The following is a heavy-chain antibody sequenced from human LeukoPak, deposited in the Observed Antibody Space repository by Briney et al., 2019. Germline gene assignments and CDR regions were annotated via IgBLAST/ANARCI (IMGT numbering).Heavy chain of an antibody. CDR3: AMAGYSSGWYDYSFDY. Sequence: SVKVSCKASGGTFSSYAIGWVRQAPGQGLEWMGGIIPIFGTANYAQKFQGRVTITADESTSTAYMELSSLRSEDTAVYYCAMAGYSSGWYDYSFDYWGQGTLVTVSS. CDR2: IIPIFGTA. V-gene: IGHV1-69*13. D-gene: IGHD6-19*01. J-gene: IGHJ4*02. CDR1: GGTFSSYA.